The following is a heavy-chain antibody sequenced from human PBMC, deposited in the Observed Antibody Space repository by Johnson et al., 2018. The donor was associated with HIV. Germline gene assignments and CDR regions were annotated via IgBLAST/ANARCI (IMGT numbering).Heavy chain of an antibody. Sequence: VQLMESGGGLVQPGGSLRLSCAASGFTFSSYWMSWVRQAPGKGLEWVANIKQDGSEKYYVDAVKGRLTISRDNAKNSLFLQMNSLRAEDTAVYYCARDKGDGVAFDIWGQGTMVTVSS. V-gene: IGHV3-7*05. CDR3: ARDKGDGVAFDI. D-gene: IGHD3-10*01. CDR2: IKQDGSEK. CDR1: GFTFSSYW. J-gene: IGHJ3*02.